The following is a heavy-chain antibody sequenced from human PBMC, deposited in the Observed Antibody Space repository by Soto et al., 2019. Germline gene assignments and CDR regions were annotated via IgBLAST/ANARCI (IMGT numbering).Heavy chain of an antibody. J-gene: IGHJ4*02. CDR2: IIPIFGTA. D-gene: IGHD3-22*01. Sequence: QVQLVQSGAEVKKPGSSVKVSCKASGGTFSSYAISWVRQAPGQGLEWMGGIIPIFGTANYAQKFQGRVTIPADEPTRPADAGQNSLISEDTAVYYGAAGYYDSCGYYYAAYWAQEPLVPVPS. CDR3: AAGYYDSCGYYYAAY. CDR1: GGTFSSYA. V-gene: IGHV1-69*01.